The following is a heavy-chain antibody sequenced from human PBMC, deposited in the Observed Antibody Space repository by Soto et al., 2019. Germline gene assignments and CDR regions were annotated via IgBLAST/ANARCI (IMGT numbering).Heavy chain of an antibody. J-gene: IGHJ4*02. D-gene: IGHD1-26*01. CDR2: SRNKAKSYTT. CDR3: SRMEGG. V-gene: IGHV3-72*01. CDR1: GFTFSDHY. Sequence: EEQLVESGGGLVQPGGSLTLSCAVSGFTFSDHYMEWVRQAPGKGLEWVARSRNKAKSYTTDYAASVKGRFTVSRDLSMNSLYLQMDNLKCEDTAVYYCSRMEGGWGQGTLVTVSS.